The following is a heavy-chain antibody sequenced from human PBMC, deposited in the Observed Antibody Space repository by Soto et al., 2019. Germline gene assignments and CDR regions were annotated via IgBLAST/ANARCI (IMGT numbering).Heavy chain of an antibody. CDR1: GYSFTSYW. Sequence: PGESLKISCKGSGYSFTSYWIGWVRQMPGKGLEWMGIIYPGDSDTRYSPSFQGQVAISADKSISTAYLQWSSPKASDTAMYYCARSVLLVLGYYYYYMDVWGKGTTVTVS. CDR3: ARSVLLVLGYYYYYMDV. D-gene: IGHD2-8*01. V-gene: IGHV5-51*01. CDR2: IYPGDSDT. J-gene: IGHJ6*03.